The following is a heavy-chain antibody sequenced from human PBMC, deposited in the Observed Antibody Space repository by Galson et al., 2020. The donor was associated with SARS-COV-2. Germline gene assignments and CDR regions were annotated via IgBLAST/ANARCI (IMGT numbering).Heavy chain of an antibody. CDR2: IYYSGST. CDR1: GGSISSYY. J-gene: IGHJ4*02. CDR3: ARAAQTYYDFWSGYYNAPHFDY. V-gene: IGHV4-59*01. Sequence: SETLSLTCTVSGGSISSYYWSWIRQPPGKGLEWIGYIYYSGSTNYNPSLKHRVTISVDTSKNQFSLKLSSVTAADTAVYYCARAAQTYYDFWSGYYNAPHFDYWGQGTLVTVSS. D-gene: IGHD3-3*01.